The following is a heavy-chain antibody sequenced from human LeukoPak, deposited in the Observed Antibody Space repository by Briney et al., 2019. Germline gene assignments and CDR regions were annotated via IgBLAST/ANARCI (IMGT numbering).Heavy chain of an antibody. CDR3: ARAPGGNAGNFQH. V-gene: IGHV4-59*01. J-gene: IGHJ1*01. Sequence: SETLSLTCTVSGGSISSYYWSWIRQPPGKGLEWIGYIYYSGSTNYNPSLKSRVTISVDTSKNHFSLKLSSVTAADTAVYYCARAPGGNAGNFQHWGQGTLVTVSS. CDR1: GGSISSYY. CDR2: IYYSGST. D-gene: IGHD4-23*01.